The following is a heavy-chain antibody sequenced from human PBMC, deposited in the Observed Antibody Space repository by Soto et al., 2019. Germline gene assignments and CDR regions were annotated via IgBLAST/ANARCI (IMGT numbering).Heavy chain of an antibody. CDR3: ARDPGGHNWFDP. CDR2: IWFDGSNK. CDR1: GFTFSSYG. D-gene: IGHD3-16*01. Sequence: QVQLVESGGGVVQPGRSLRLSCAASGFTFSSYGMHWVRQAPGKGLEWVAVIWFDGSNKYYADSVKGRFTISRDNSRNTVYLQMNSLRADDTAVYNCARDPGGHNWFDPWGQGTLVTVSS. J-gene: IGHJ5*02. V-gene: IGHV3-33*01.